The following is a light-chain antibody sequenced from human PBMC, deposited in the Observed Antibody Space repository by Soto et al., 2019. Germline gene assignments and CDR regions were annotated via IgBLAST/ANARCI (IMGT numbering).Light chain of an antibody. CDR3: TSSTRAGIVV. Sequence: QSALTQPASVSGSPGQSITISCTGTSSDVGGYNYVSWYQQRPGKDPKLMIYEVSSRPSGLSNRFSGSKSGNTASLTISGRQAADEADYYCTSSTRAGIVVFGGGTKLTVL. CDR2: EVS. J-gene: IGLJ2*01. CDR1: SSDVGGYNY. V-gene: IGLV2-14*01.